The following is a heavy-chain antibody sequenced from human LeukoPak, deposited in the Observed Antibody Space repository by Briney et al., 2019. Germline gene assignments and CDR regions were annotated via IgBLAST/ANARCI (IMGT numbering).Heavy chain of an antibody. CDR2: IIPISNTA. J-gene: IGHJ4*02. V-gene: IGHV1-69*13. Sequence: VASVNVSCKASGGTFSSYPISWVRLAPGQGLEWMGGIIPISNTANYAQKFQGRVTITADESTSTAYMELSSLRSEDTAVYYCARWAGYSSGWYWGPFDYWGQGTLLSVFS. CDR3: ARWAGYSSGWYWGPFDY. CDR1: GGTFSSYP. D-gene: IGHD6-19*01.